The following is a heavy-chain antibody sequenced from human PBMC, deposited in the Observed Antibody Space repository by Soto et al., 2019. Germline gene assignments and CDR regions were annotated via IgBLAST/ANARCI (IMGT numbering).Heavy chain of an antibody. CDR2: IRRHTSVT. V-gene: IGHV3-48*01. CDR1: GLTLSTSS. CDR3: GKVAASGYYAVDR. J-gene: IGHJ5*02. Sequence: EVQLVESGGMLVQPGGSMRLSCTASGLTLSTSSMNWVRQAPEKGLEWISYIRRHTSVTAYADSVKGRFTISRDSAKNSLYLQMDSLRVEDTAVYYCGKVAASGYYAVDRWGQGTVVTVSS. D-gene: IGHD3-22*01.